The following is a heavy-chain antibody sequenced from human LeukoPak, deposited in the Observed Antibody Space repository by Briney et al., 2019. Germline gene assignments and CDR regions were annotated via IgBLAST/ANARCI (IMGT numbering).Heavy chain of an antibody. CDR2: IYPADSDT. V-gene: IGHV5-51*01. J-gene: IGHJ4*02. D-gene: IGHD3-10*01. Sequence: GESLKISCKGSGYSFTSYWIGWVRQVPGKGLEWMGIIYPADSDTRYSPSFQGQVTISADKSISTAYLQWSSLKASDTAKYYCARQEFYGSGSYYYYFDYWGQGTLITVSS. CDR3: ARQEFYGSGSYYYYFDY. CDR1: GYSFTSYW.